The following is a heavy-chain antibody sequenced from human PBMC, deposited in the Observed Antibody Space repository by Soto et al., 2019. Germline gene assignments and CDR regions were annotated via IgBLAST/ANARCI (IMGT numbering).Heavy chain of an antibody. V-gene: IGHV3-30*18. J-gene: IGHJ5*02. Sequence: GGSLRLSCAASGFTFSSYGMHWVRQAPGKGLEWVAVISYDGSNKYYADSVKGRFTISRDNSKNTLYLQMNSLRAEDTAVYYCAKDIGRNRNWFDPWGQGTLVTVSS. CDR3: AKDIGRNRNWFDP. CDR1: GFTFSSYG. CDR2: ISYDGSNK. D-gene: IGHD1-26*01.